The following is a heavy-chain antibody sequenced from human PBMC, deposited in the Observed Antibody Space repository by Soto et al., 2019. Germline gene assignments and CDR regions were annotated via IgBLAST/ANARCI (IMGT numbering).Heavy chain of an antibody. V-gene: IGHV3-23*01. CDR1: GFTFSNYA. CDR3: AKGGQSYDY. D-gene: IGHD3-10*01. CDR2: ISASVGST. J-gene: IGHJ4*02. Sequence: QPGGSLRLSCAASGFTFSNYAMSWVRQAPGKGLEWVSAISASVGSTYYTDSVKGRFTISRDNSKNTRYLQMNSLRAEDTAVYYCAKGGQSYDYWGQGTLVTVSS.